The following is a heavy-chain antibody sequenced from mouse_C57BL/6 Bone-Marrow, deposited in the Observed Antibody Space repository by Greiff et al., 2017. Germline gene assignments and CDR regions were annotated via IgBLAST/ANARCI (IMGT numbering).Heavy chain of an antibody. CDR3: ARRGAY. CDR2: INPSTGGT. CDR1: GYSFNGYY. Sequence: EVQLQQSGPELVKPGASVKISCKASGYSFNGYYMNWVKQSPEKSLEWIGEINPSTGGTTYNQKFKAKATLTVDKAYSTANMQLKSLTTEDSAVCYCARRGAYWGQGTLVTVSA. J-gene: IGHJ3*01. V-gene: IGHV1-42*01.